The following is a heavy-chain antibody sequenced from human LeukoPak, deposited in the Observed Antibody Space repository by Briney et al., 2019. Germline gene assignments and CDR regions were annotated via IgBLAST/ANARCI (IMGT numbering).Heavy chain of an antibody. D-gene: IGHD6-19*01. V-gene: IGHV3-53*01. J-gene: IGHJ4*02. Sequence: GGSLRLSCAASGFTVRSNYMSSVRQAPGKGLEWVSVIYSGGSTYYADSVKGRFTISRDNSKNTLYLQMNSLRAEDTAVYYCARARIAEAGIPFDYWGQGTLVTVSS. CDR2: IYSGGST. CDR1: GFTVRSNY. CDR3: ARARIAEAGIPFDY.